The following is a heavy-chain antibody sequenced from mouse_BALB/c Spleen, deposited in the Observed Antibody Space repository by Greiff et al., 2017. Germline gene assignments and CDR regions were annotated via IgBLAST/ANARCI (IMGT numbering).Heavy chain of an antibody. CDR3: ASRGYDVFAY. D-gene: IGHD2-14*01. CDR1: GFNIKDTY. J-gene: IGHJ3*01. Sequence: VQLKQSGAELVKPGASVKLSCTASGFNIKDTYMHWVNQRPEQGLEWIGRIDPANGNTKYDPKFQGKATITADTSSNTAYLQLSSLTSEDTAVYYCASRGYDVFAYWGQGTLVTVSA. V-gene: IGHV14-3*02. CDR2: IDPANGNT.